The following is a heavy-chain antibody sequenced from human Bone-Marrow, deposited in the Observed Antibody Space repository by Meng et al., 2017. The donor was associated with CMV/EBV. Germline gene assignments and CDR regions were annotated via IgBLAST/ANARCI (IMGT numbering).Heavy chain of an antibody. D-gene: IGHD1-26*01. CDR1: GYTFTSYG. V-gene: IGHV1-18*01. Sequence: ASVKVSCKASGYTFTSYGISWVRQAPGQGLEWMGWISAYNGNTNYAQKLQGRVTMTTDTSTSTAYMELRSLGSDDTAVYYCARDTWYSGGKTPDFDYWGQGTLVTVSS. CDR2: ISAYNGNT. CDR3: ARDTWYSGGKTPDFDY. J-gene: IGHJ4*02.